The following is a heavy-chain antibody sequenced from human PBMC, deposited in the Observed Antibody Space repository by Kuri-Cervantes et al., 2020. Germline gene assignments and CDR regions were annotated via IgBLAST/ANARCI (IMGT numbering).Heavy chain of an antibody. CDR1: GFTFSSYG. CDR3: ARGVNVVVTAPVVDY. Sequence: GGSLRLSCAASGFTFSSYGMHWVRQAPGKGLEWVAVISYDGSNKCYADSVKGRFTISRDNSKNTLYLQMNSLRAEDTAVYYCARGVNVVVTAPVVDYWGQGTLVTVSS. D-gene: IGHD2-21*02. J-gene: IGHJ4*02. CDR2: ISYDGSNK. V-gene: IGHV3-30*03.